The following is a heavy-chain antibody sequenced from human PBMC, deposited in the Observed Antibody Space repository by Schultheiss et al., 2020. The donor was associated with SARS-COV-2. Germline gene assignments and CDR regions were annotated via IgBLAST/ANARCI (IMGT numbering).Heavy chain of an antibody. J-gene: IGHJ6*03. Sequence: SETLSLTCSVSGYSVSTSFYWGWIRQPPGKGLEWIGSIYHSGSTYYNPSLKSRVTISVDTSKNQFSLKLSSVTAADTAVYYCAREESDYYMSVWGKGTTVTVSS. CDR1: GYSVSTSFY. CDR2: IYHSGST. V-gene: IGHV4-38-2*02. CDR3: AREESDYYMSV.